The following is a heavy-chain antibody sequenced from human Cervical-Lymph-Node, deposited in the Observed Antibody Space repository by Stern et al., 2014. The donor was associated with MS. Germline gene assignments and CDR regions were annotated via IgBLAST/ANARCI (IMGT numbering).Heavy chain of an antibody. V-gene: IGHV1-69*01. J-gene: IGHJ5*02. Sequence: QVQLVQSGAELTTPGSSVTVSCKASGGTFSKFPSSWVRPAPGQGIEWMGGIFPVFGTPTYAQEFRGRVTITADVSTSTVYMELSSLRSDDTAVYYCALSSETSDRWYSLGYDLWGQGTLVTVSS. CDR1: GGTFSKFP. CDR2: IFPVFGTP. CDR3: ALSSETSDRWYSLGYDL. D-gene: IGHD6-13*01.